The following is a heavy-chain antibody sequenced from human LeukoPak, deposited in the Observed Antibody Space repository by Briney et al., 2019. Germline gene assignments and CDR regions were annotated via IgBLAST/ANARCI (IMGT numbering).Heavy chain of an antibody. J-gene: IGHJ4*02. CDR3: ARWYSSGWYSDY. Sequence: GESLRLSCTASGFTFSGYSMNWIRQAPGKGLEWVSSFGTRSTSIYHAGSVKGRFAISRDNAKNTVYLQMNSLRAEDTAVYYCARWYSSGWYSDYWGQGTLVTVSS. CDR1: GFTFSGYS. CDR2: FGTRSTSI. D-gene: IGHD6-19*01. V-gene: IGHV3-21*06.